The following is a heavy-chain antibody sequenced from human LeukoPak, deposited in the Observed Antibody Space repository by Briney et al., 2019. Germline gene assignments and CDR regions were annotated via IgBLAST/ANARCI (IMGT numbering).Heavy chain of an antibody. CDR2: IHHRGST. CDR3: ARTRYYYNSRSYGAPYYFDY. J-gene: IGHJ4*02. CDR1: GESLSDYY. V-gene: IGHV4-34*01. D-gene: IGHD3-10*01. Sequence: PSETLSLTCAVYGESLSDYYWSWVRQPPGKGLERIGQIHHRGSTNYNPSLESRVTISLDTPTRQFSLELSSVTAADTAVYYCARTRYYYNSRSYGAPYYFDYWGQGTLVAVSS.